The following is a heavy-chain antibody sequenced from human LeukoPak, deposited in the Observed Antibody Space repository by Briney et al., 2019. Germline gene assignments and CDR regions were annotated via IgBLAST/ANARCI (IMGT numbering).Heavy chain of an antibody. CDR3: ARGSHYDSSGFTLFDL. CDR1: GFTVSSSY. Sequence: GGSLRLSCAASGFTVSSSYMSWVRQAPGKGLEWVSVIYSGGSTYYADSVKGRFAISRDNSQNTLYLRMNSLRAEDTAVYYCARGSHYDSSGFTLFDLWGRGTLVTVSS. D-gene: IGHD3-22*01. V-gene: IGHV3-66*01. J-gene: IGHJ2*01. CDR2: IYSGGST.